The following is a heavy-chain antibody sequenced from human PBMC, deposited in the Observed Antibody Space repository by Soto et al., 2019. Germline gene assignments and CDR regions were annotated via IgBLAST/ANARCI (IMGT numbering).Heavy chain of an antibody. J-gene: IGHJ5*02. CDR2: IYHSGGT. D-gene: IGHD4-17*01. CDR1: GGPITSGGYS. Sequence: SETLSLTCAVSGGPITSGGYSWSWIRQPPGKGLEWIGYIYHSGGTYYNPSLKSRVTLSIDRTKKQFSLKLKSVMAADTAVYFCARTMTTSGWFDPWGQGTLVTVSS. CDR3: ARTMTTSGWFDP. V-gene: IGHV4-30-2*01.